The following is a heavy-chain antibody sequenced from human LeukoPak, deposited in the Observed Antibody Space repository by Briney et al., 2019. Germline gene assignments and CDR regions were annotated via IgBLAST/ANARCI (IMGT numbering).Heavy chain of an antibody. V-gene: IGHV4-30-4*08. D-gene: IGHD3-3*01. CDR2: IYYSGST. Sequence: PSQTLSLTCTVSGGSISSGDYYWSWIRQPPGKGLEWIGYIYYSGSTYYNPSLKSRVTISVDTSKNQFSLKLSSVTAADTAVCYCARCEQDTISFWYFDLWGRGTLVTVSS. CDR3: ARCEQDTISFWYFDL. J-gene: IGHJ2*01. CDR1: GGSISSGDYY.